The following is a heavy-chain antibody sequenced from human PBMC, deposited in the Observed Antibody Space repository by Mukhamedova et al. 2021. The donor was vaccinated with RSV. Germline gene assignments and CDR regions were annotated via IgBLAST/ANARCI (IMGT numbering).Heavy chain of an antibody. Sequence: VRQAPWKGLEWISYIMTSGTTSYADSVKGRFTISRDNAKNSLYLQMNSLRDEDTAVYYCVRDLAYAFANWGQGTLVTVSS. V-gene: IGHV3-48*02. CDR2: IMTSGTT. CDR3: VRDLAYAFAN. J-gene: IGHJ4*02. D-gene: IGHD3-16*01.